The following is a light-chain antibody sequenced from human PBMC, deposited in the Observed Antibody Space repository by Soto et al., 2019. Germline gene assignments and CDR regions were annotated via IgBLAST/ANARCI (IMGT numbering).Light chain of an antibody. J-gene: IGLJ2*01. CDR3: SSYAGSSNQVV. CDR1: SSDVGGYNY. Sequence: QSALTQPPSASGSPGQSVTISCTGTSSDVGGYNYVSWYQQHPGKAPKLMIYEVSKRPSGVPDRFSGSKSGNTASLTVSGLQAEDEADYYCSSYAGSSNQVVFGGGTKLTVL. CDR2: EVS. V-gene: IGLV2-8*01.